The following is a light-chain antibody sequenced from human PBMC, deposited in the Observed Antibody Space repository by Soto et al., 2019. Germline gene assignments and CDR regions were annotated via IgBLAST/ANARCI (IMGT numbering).Light chain of an antibody. CDR1: QSVSSK. Sequence: EIVMTQSPATLSVSPGKRATLSCRASQSVSSKLAWFQQKPGQAPRLLIYGASTRATGIPARFSGSGSGTEFTLTINSLQPEDFAVYYCQQYNNWPHTFGQGTKLEIK. CDR3: QQYNNWPHT. V-gene: IGKV3-15*01. CDR2: GAS. J-gene: IGKJ2*01.